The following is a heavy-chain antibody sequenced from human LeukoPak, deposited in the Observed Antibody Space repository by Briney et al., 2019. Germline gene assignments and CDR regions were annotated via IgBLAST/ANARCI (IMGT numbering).Heavy chain of an antibody. J-gene: IGHJ5*02. CDR3: ARTSSTGGDVWFDP. CDR2: IYYSGST. V-gene: IGHV4-59*01. CDR1: GGSISSYY. Sequence: PSETLSLTCTVSGGSISSYYWSWIRQPPGKGLEWIGYIYYSGSTNYNPSLKSRVTISVDTSKNQFSLKLSSVTAADTAVYYCARTSSTGGDVWFDPWGQGTLVTVSS. D-gene: IGHD2-2*01.